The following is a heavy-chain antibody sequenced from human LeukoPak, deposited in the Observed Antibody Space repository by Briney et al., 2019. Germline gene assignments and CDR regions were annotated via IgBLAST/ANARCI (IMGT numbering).Heavy chain of an antibody. V-gene: IGHV1-69*13. CDR1: GGTFSSYA. CDR2: IIPIFGTT. CDR3: ARTRRITMIADAFDI. J-gene: IGHJ3*02. Sequence: SVKVSCKASGGTFSSYAISWVRQAPGQGLEWMGGIIPIFGTTNYAQKFQGRVTITADESTSTAYMELSSLRSEDTAVYYCARTRRITMIADAFDIWGQGTMVTVSS. D-gene: IGHD3-22*01.